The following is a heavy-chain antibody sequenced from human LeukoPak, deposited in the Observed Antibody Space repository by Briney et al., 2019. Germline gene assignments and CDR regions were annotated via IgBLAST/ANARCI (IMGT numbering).Heavy chain of an antibody. D-gene: IGHD3-10*01. CDR2: ISGSGGST. J-gene: IGHJ4*02. Sequence: SGGSLRLSCAASGFTFSSYAMSWVRQAPGKGLEWVSTISGSGGSTYYADSVKGRFTISRDNSKNTLYLEMNSLRAEDTAIYYCARDSGGTFDYWGQGSLVTVSS. CDR3: ARDSGGTFDY. CDR1: GFTFSSYA. V-gene: IGHV3-23*01.